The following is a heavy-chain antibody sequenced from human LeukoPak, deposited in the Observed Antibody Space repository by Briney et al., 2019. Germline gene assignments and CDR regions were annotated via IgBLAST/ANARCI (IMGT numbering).Heavy chain of an antibody. CDR3: ARVNDPIVVVVAANDYYYMDV. CDR1: GYTFTSYY. V-gene: IGHV1-46*01. D-gene: IGHD2-15*01. Sequence: ASVKVSCKASGYTFTSYYMHWVRQAPGRGLEWMGIINPSGGSTSYAQKFQGRVTMTRDMSTSTVYMELSSLRSEDTAVYYCARVNDPIVVVVAANDYYYMDVWGKGTTVTVSS. CDR2: INPSGGST. J-gene: IGHJ6*03.